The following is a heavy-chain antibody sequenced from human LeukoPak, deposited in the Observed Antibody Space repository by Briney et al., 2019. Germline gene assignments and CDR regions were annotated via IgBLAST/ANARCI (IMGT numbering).Heavy chain of an antibody. J-gene: IGHJ3*02. CDR2: FDPEDGET. D-gene: IGHD3-22*01. V-gene: IGHV1-24*01. CDR1: GYTLTELS. Sequence: GASVKVSCKVSGYTLTELSMHWVRQAPGKGLEWMGGFDPEDGETIYAQKFQGRVTMTKDTSTDTAYMELSSLRSDDTAVYYCARPYYESSGLYVDAFDIWGQGTMVTVSS. CDR3: ARPYYESSGLYVDAFDI.